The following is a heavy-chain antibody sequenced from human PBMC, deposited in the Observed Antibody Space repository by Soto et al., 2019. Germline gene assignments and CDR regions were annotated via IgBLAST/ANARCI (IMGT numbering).Heavy chain of an antibody. CDR3: AREAGPDRWYDP. D-gene: IGHD6-19*01. V-gene: IGHV4-4*07. CDR2: ISTSGTT. CDR1: GASISSYF. Sequence: SETLSLTCTVSGASISSYFWSWIRQPAGKGLDWIGRISTSGTTNYNPSLKSRVTMSVDTSKNHFSLNLSSVTAADTAVYYCAREAGPDRWYDPWGQGTLVTVSS. J-gene: IGHJ5*02.